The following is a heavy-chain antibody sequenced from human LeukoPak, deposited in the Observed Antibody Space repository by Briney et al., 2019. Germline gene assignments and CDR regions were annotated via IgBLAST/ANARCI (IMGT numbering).Heavy chain of an antibody. CDR1: GYTFTSYG. Sequence: GASVKVSCKASGYTFTSYGISWVRQAPGQGLEWMGWISAYNGNTNYAQKLQGRVTMTTDTSTSTAYMELRSLRSDDTAVYYCARDGAFLWFGESPDYWGQGTLVTVSS. J-gene: IGHJ4*02. CDR2: ISAYNGNT. CDR3: ARDGAFLWFGESPDY. V-gene: IGHV1-18*01. D-gene: IGHD3-10*01.